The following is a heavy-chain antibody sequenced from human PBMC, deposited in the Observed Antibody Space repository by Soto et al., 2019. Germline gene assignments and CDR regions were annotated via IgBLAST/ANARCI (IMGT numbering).Heavy chain of an antibody. V-gene: IGHV1-3*01. J-gene: IGHJ6*03. CDR3: ARDPLFIVVVPRAMAIALVF. CDR1: GYTFTSYA. Sequence: ASVKVSCKASGYTFTSYAMHWVRQAPGQRLEWMGWINAGNGNTKYSQKFQGRVTITRDTSASTAYMELSSLRSEDTAVYYCARDPLFIVVVPRAMAIALVFWGKATMGTVS. CDR2: INAGNGNT. D-gene: IGHD2-2*01.